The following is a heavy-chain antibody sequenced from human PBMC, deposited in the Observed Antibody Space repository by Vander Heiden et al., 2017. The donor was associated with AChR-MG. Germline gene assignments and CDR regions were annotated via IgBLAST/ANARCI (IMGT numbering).Heavy chain of an antibody. J-gene: IGHJ5*02. CDR2: INPSAGIT. V-gene: IGHV1-46*03. CDR1: AYPFTSYY. D-gene: IGHD4-17*01. Sequence: QVQLVQSGAEVQKPGAPVKVFCQASAYPFTSYYLRWMRQDPGQGLEWMGIINPSAGITTYAQKFQGRVTMTRDTSTSTVSMELSSLISDDTAVYYCARGVHDYGDFLDPWGQGTLVTVSS. CDR3: ARGVHDYGDFLDP.